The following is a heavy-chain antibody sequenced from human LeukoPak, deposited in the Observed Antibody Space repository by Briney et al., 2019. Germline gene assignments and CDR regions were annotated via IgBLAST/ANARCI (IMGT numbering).Heavy chain of an antibody. CDR3: ARGPQLGINYYMDV. CDR2: ISSSSSYI. V-gene: IGHV3-21*01. Sequence: PGGSLRLSCAASGFTFSSYSMNWVRQAPGKGLEWVSSISSSSSYIYYADSVKGRFTISRDNSKNTLYLQMNSLRAEDTAVYYCARGPQLGINYYMDVWGKGTTVTVSS. J-gene: IGHJ6*03. CDR1: GFTFSSYS. D-gene: IGHD6-6*01.